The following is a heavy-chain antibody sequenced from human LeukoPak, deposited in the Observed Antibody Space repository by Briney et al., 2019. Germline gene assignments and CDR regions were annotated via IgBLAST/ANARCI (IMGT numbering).Heavy chain of an antibody. D-gene: IGHD2-21*01. V-gene: IGHV3-30-3*01. CDR3: ARDPTETISYYYGMDV. Sequence: GGSLRLSCAASGFTFSSYAMHWVRQAPGKGLEWVAVISYDGSNKYYADSVKGRFTISRDNSKNTLYLQMNSLRAEDTAVYYCARDPTETISYYYGMDVWGQGTTVTVSS. CDR1: GFTFSSYA. CDR2: ISYDGSNK. J-gene: IGHJ6*02.